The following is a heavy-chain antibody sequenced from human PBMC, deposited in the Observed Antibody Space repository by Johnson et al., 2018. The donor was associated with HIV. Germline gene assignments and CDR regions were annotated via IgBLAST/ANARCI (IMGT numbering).Heavy chain of an antibody. CDR1: GFTFSSYW. Sequence: VQLVESGGGLVKPGGSLRLSCAASGFTFSSYWMSWVRQAPGKGLEWVANIKQDGSEKYSVDSVKGRFTISRENAKNPLYLQMNRLRSEDTAVYYCARFTERYSGSSIPHDAFDIWGQGTMVTVSS. CDR2: IKQDGSEK. D-gene: IGHD1-26*01. J-gene: IGHJ3*02. V-gene: IGHV3-7*05. CDR3: ARFTERYSGSSIPHDAFDI.